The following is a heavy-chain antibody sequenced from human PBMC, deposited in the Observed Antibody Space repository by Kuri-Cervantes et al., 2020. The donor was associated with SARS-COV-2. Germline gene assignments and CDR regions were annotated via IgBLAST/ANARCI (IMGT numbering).Heavy chain of an antibody. V-gene: IGHV3-21*01. CDR1: GFTVSSYS. CDR3: ARGGSTISLDC. J-gene: IGHJ4*02. D-gene: IGHD5/OR15-5a*01. CDR2: ISSSSSYI. Sequence: GESLKISGAASGFTVSSYSMNWVRQAPGEGLEWVSSISSSSSYIYYADSVKGRFTISRDNAKNSLYLQMNSLRAEDTAVYYCARGGSTISLDCWGQGTLVTVSS.